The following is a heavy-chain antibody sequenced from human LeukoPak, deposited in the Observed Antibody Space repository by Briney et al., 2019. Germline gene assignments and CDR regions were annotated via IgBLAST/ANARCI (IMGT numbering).Heavy chain of an antibody. Sequence: TGGSLRLSCAASGFTFSSYAMSWVRQAPGKGLEWVSAISGSGGSTYYADSVKGRFTISRDNSKNTLYLQMNSLRAEDTAVYYCAKGARRVIAAAGTDYWGQGTLVTVSS. CDR2: ISGSGGST. CDR3: AKGARRVIAAAGTDY. D-gene: IGHD6-13*01. J-gene: IGHJ4*02. V-gene: IGHV3-23*01. CDR1: GFTFSSYA.